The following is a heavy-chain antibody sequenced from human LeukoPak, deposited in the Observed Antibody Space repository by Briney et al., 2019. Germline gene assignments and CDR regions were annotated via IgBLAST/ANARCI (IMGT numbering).Heavy chain of an antibody. Sequence: SVKVSCKASGGTFSSYAISWVRQAPGQGLEWMGGIIPIFGTANYAQKFQGRVTITADESTSTAYMELSSLRSEDTAVYYCARAWGIAAAGTRYYFDYWGQGTLVTVSS. CDR1: GGTFSSYA. V-gene: IGHV1-69*13. D-gene: IGHD6-13*01. J-gene: IGHJ4*02. CDR3: ARAWGIAAAGTRYYFDY. CDR2: IIPIFGTA.